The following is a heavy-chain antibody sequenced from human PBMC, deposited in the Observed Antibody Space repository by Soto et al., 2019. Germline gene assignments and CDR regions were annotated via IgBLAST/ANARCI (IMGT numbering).Heavy chain of an antibody. CDR2: ISESGINT. CDR3: AKYGDLMTTAYFDY. J-gene: IGHJ4*02. V-gene: IGHV3-23*01. Sequence: LRLSCAASVFTFSIYAMTWVRQAPGKGLEWVSGISESGINTYYADSVQGRFLISRDNSKNKLYLQMNSLRAEHTAVYYCAKYGDLMTTAYFDYWGQGTLVTVSS. CDR1: VFTFSIYA. D-gene: IGHD4-4*01.